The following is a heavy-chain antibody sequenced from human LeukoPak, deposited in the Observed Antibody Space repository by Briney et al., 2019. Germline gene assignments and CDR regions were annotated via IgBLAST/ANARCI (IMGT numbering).Heavy chain of an antibody. V-gene: IGHV3-23*01. D-gene: IGHD3-22*01. Sequence: GGSLRLSCAASGFTFSSYAMSWVRQAPGKGLEWVSAISGSGGSTYYADSVKGRFTISRDNSKNTLYLQMNSLRAEDTAVYYCAKSTEGGSGHYLEYFQHWGQGTLVTVSS. CDR3: AKSTEGGSGHYLEYFQH. CDR2: ISGSGGST. J-gene: IGHJ1*01. CDR1: GFTFSSYA.